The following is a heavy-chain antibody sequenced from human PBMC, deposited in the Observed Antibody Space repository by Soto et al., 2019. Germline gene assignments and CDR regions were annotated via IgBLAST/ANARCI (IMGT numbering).Heavy chain of an antibody. CDR3: AKDGNYYGSGSRRTFDY. J-gene: IGHJ4*02. D-gene: IGHD3-10*01. CDR1: GFTFSSYA. Sequence: GGSLRLSCAASGFTFSSYAMSWVRQAPGKGLEWVSAIRGSGGSTYYADSVKGRFTISRDNSKNTLYLQMNSLRAEDTAVYYCAKDGNYYGSGSRRTFDYWGQGTLVTVSS. V-gene: IGHV3-23*01. CDR2: IRGSGGST.